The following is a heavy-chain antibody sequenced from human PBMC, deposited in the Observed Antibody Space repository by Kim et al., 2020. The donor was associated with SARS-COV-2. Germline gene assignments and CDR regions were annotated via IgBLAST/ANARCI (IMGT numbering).Heavy chain of an antibody. V-gene: IGHV3-49*02. CDR3: TRANEFWSGYHDMSY. J-gene: IGHJ4*02. D-gene: IGHD3-3*01. Sequence: ASVKGRFTISRDDSKSIAYLQMNSLKTEDTAVYYCTRANEFWSGYHDMSYWGQGTLVTVSS.